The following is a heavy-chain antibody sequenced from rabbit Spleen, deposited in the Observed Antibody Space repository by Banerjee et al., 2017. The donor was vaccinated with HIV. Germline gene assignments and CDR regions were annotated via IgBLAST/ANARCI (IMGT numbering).Heavy chain of an antibody. CDR2: IEPIFGNT. V-gene: IGHV1S47*01. D-gene: IGHD4-1*01. CDR3: ARDLPDIIGWNFGW. J-gene: IGHJ6*01. CDR1: GFDFSNYG. Sequence: QEQLVESGGGLVQPGGSLKLSCQASGFDFSNYGVSWVRQAPGKGLEWIGYIEPIFGNTYYANWVNGRFTISSHNAQNTLYLQLSSLTAADTATYFCARDLPDIIGWNFGWWGPGTLVTVS.